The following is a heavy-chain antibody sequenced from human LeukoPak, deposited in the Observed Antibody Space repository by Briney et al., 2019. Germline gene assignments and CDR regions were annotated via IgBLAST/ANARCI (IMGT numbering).Heavy chain of an antibody. J-gene: IGHJ4*02. D-gene: IGHD5-12*01. V-gene: IGHV1-2*04. CDR1: GYTFTGYY. Sequence: ASVKVSCKASGYTFTGYYMHWVRQAPGQGLEWMGWINPNSGGTNYAQKFQGWVTMTRDTSISTAYMELSRLRSDDTAVYYRARVNSGYDGSLDYWGQGTLVTVSS. CDR2: INPNSGGT. CDR3: ARVNSGYDGSLDY.